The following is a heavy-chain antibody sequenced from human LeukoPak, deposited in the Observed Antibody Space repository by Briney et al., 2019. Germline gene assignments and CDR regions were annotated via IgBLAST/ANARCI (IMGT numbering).Heavy chain of an antibody. V-gene: IGHV3-21*01. D-gene: IGHD1-26*01. J-gene: IGHJ4*02. CDR3: AGPGVVGASYYFDY. CDR2: ISSSSSYI. CDR1: GFTFSSYS. Sequence: GGSLRLSCAASGFTFSSYSMNWVRQAPGKGLEWVSSISSSSSYIYYADSVKGRFTISRDNAKNSLYLQMNSLRAEDTAVYYCAGPGVVGASYYFDYWGQGTLVTVSS.